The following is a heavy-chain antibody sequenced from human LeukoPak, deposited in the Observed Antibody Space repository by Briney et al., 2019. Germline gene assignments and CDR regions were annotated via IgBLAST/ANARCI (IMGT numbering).Heavy chain of an antibody. CDR1: GGSNSSGGYY. Sequence: SETLSLTCTVSGGSNSSGGYYWSWIRQHPGKGLEWIGHIYYSGSTYYNPSLKSRVTISVDTSKNQFSLKLSSVTAADTAVYYCASNFGKDAFDIWGQGTMVTVSS. D-gene: IGHD3-3*01. CDR2: IYYSGST. CDR3: ASNFGKDAFDI. V-gene: IGHV4-31*03. J-gene: IGHJ3*02.